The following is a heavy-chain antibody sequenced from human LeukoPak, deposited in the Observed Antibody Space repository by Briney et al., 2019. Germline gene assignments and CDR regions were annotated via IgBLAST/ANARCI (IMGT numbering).Heavy chain of an antibody. D-gene: IGHD5-18*01. CDR3: ARDLRDTARGVDYYYYGMDV. Sequence: ASVKVSCKASGYTFTSYYMHWERQAPGQGLEWMGIINPSGGSTSYAQKFQGRVTMTRDTSTSTVYMELSSLRSEDTAVYYCARDLRDTARGVDYYYYGMDVWGQGTTVTVSS. J-gene: IGHJ6*02. V-gene: IGHV1-46*01. CDR2: INPSGGST. CDR1: GYTFTSYY.